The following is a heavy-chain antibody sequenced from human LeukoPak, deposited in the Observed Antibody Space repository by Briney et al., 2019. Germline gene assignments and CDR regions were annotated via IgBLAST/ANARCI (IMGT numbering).Heavy chain of an antibody. CDR3: TRGAGWLIDY. D-gene: IGHD3-16*01. Sequence: PSETLSLTCTVSGYSIRSGYYWGWIWQPPGKRLEWIGSIYPSGSTFYNPSLKSRVTISADTSKNHFSLKLNSVTTADTAVYYCTRGAGWLIDYWGQGILVTVSS. J-gene: IGHJ4*02. CDR2: IYPSGST. V-gene: IGHV4-38-2*02. CDR1: GYSIRSGYY.